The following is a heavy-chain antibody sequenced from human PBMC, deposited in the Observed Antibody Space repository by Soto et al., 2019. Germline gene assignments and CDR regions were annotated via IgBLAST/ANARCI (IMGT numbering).Heavy chain of an antibody. J-gene: IGHJ4*01. V-gene: IGHV1-18*04. CDR2: ISAYSGNT. Sequence: QVHLMQSGAEVKKPGASVKVSCKAPGYTFTYYEITWVRQAPGQGLEWMGWISAYSGNTNYAQKLQGRLTMTTDTSTNTAYMELRSLRSDDTAVYYCARVVKAGDYGDYGRYYFDYWGHGTLVTVSS. D-gene: IGHD4-17*01. CDR3: ARVVKAGDYGDYGRYYFDY. CDR1: GYTFTYYE.